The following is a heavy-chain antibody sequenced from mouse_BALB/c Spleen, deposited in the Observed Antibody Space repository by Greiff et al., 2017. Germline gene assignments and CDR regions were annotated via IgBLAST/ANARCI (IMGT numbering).Heavy chain of an antibody. D-gene: IGHD2-2*01. CDR2: ISYDGSN. J-gene: IGHJ3*01. V-gene: IGHV3-6*02. Sequence: EVKLMESGPGLVKPSQSLSLTCSVTGYSITSGYYWNWIRQFPGNKLEWMGYISYDGSNNYNPSLKNRISITRDTSKNQFFLKLNSVTTEDTATYYCARYGYDGGFAYWGQGTLVTVSA. CDR3: ARYGYDGGFAY. CDR1: GYSITSGYY.